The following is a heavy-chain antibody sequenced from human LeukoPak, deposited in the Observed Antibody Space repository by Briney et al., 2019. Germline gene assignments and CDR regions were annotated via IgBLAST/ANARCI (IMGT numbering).Heavy chain of an antibody. CDR2: FSASGST. D-gene: IGHD2-15*01. CDR1: GFTFRNYG. Sequence: GGTLRLSCAASGFTFRNYGMNWVRQAPGKGLEWVSAFSASGSTYYADSVKGRFTVTRDNSENMLYLQMNSLRAEDTAVYYCAQDLSYIGLDNWGQGTLVTVSS. V-gene: IGHV3-23*01. CDR3: AQDLSYIGLDN. J-gene: IGHJ4*02.